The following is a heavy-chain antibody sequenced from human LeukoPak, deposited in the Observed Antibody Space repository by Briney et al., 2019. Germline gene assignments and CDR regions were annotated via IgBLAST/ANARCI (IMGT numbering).Heavy chain of an antibody. V-gene: IGHV4-39*07. Sequence: SETLSLTCTVSGDSISSSDYYWGWIRQSPGKGLEWIGSIYYSGSTYYNPSLKSRVTISVDTSKNQFSLRLSSVTAADTAVYYCTTIEYSSSIVYWGQGTLVTVSS. CDR2: IYYSGST. CDR1: GDSISSSDYY. CDR3: TTIEYSSSIVY. D-gene: IGHD6-6*01. J-gene: IGHJ4*02.